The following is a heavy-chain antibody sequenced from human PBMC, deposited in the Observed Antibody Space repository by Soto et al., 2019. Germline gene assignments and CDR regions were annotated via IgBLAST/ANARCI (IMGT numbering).Heavy chain of an antibody. D-gene: IGHD2-2*01. CDR3: AKDPYSGVLVPVAIGFDP. J-gene: IGHJ5*02. CDR2: ISGSGGSA. CDR1: GFTFSNYA. V-gene: IGHV3-23*01. Sequence: PGGSLRLSCAASGFTFSNYAMTWVRQGPGKGLEWVSAISGSGGSAYYADSVKGRFTISRDNSKNTLYLQMNSLRADDSGVYYCAKDPYSGVLVPVAIGFDPWGPGTLGTVSS.